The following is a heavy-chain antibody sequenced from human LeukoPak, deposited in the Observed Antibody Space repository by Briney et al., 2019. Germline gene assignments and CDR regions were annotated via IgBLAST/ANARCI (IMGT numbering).Heavy chain of an antibody. CDR2: ITSSSTSM. CDR3: ARVSYGSGSYYMDV. D-gene: IGHD3-10*01. Sequence: GGSLRLSCAASGFTFTTYSMNWVRQAPGKGLEWVSSITSSSTSMYYADSVKGRFTISRDNSKNTLYLQMNSLRAEDTAVYYCARVSYGSGSYYMDVWGKGTTVTISS. J-gene: IGHJ6*03. CDR1: GFTFTTYS. V-gene: IGHV3-21*04.